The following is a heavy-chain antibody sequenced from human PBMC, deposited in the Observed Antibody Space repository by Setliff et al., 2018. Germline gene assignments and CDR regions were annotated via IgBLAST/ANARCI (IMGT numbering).Heavy chain of an antibody. CDR3: ARGGDIITIFGVVTPDFYYYMDV. Sequence: ASVKVSCKASGYTFSNFGFSWMRQAPGQRLEWMGWINTNTGNPSYAQDFTGRLVFSWDTSVSTAYLQISSLKAEDSAVYYRARGGDIITIFGVVTPDFYYYMDVWGTGTTVTVSS. CDR2: INTNTGNP. D-gene: IGHD3-3*01. J-gene: IGHJ6*03. V-gene: IGHV7-4-1*02. CDR1: GYTFSNFG.